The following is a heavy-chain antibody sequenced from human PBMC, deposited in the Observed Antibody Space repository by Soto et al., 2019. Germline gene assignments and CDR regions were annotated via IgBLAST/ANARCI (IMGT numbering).Heavy chain of an antibody. J-gene: IGHJ4*02. V-gene: IGHV4-39*01. CDR3: ARRGSSSYFEY. CDR2: IYYSRST. D-gene: IGHD6-13*01. CDR1: GDSISSNNYY. Sequence: QLQLQESSSGLVKPSETLSLTCTVSGDSISSNNYYWGWNRQPPGKGLEWIGNIYYSRSTYYNPSLKSRVTISVDTSKNQFSLKLSSVTAADTAVYYYARRGSSSYFEYWGQGTLVTVSS.